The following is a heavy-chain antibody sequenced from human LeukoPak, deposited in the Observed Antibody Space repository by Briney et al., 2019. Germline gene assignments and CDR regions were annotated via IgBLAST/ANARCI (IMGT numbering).Heavy chain of an antibody. CDR2: IYYSGST. J-gene: IGHJ4*02. CDR3: AGNYGSGSPFDY. Sequence: PSETLSLTCTVSGGSISSSSYYWGWIRQPPGKGLEWIGSIYYSGSTYYNPSLKSRVTISVDTSKNQFSLKLSSVTAADTAVYYCAGNYGSGSPFDYWGRGTLVTVSS. V-gene: IGHV4-39*01. CDR1: GGSISSSSYY. D-gene: IGHD3-10*01.